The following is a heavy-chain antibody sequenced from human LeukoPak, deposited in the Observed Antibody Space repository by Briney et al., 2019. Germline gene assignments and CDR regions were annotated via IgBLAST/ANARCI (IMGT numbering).Heavy chain of an antibody. D-gene: IGHD2-2*01. CDR3: ARSSAVPY. V-gene: IGHV4-59*12. Sequence: SETLSLTCSVSGGSISSFYWSWIRQPPGKGLEWIGYIYYTGSTDYNPSLRGRVTISVGTSRNEFSLKLTSVTAADTAVYYCARSSAVPYWGQGTLVTVSS. CDR2: IYYTGST. CDR1: GGSISSFY. J-gene: IGHJ4*02.